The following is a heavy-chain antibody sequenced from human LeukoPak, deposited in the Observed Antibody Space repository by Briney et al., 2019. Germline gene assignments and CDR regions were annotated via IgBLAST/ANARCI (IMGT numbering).Heavy chain of an antibody. CDR1: GGSISSYY. CDR3: ARGETYYDILTGYYPTFDY. V-gene: IGHV4-59*01. D-gene: IGHD3-9*01. J-gene: IGHJ4*02. CDR2: IYDSGST. Sequence: SETLSLTCTVSGGSISSYYWSWIRQPPGKGLEWIGYIYDSGSTNYNPSLKSRVTISVDTSKNQFSLKLSSVTAADTAVYYCARGETYYDILTGYYPTFDYWGQGTLVTVSS.